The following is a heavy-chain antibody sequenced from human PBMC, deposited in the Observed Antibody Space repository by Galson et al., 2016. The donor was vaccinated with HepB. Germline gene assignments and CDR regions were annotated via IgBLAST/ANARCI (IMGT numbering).Heavy chain of an antibody. CDR3: ARGNGQQLVDWYFDL. D-gene: IGHD6-13*01. J-gene: IGHJ2*01. CDR1: GGTFSYP. V-gene: IGHV1-69*13. Sequence: SVKVSCKASGGTFSYPVSWVRHAPGQGLEWLGGIIPIFDTPYYAQKFQGRLTITADESTGTAYMELRNLMSDDTAIYYCARGNGQQLVDWYFDLWGRGTLVTVSS. CDR2: IIPIFDTP.